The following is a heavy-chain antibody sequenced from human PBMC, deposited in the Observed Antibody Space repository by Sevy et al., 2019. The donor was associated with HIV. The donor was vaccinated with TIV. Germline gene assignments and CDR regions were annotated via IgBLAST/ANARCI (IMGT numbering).Heavy chain of an antibody. D-gene: IGHD3-9*01. CDR1: GITFTTSG. CDR3: AKDFTGDNGMDV. CDR2: ITYDGRNK. Sequence: GGSLRLSCAASGITFTTSGMHWVRQAPGKGLEWVAVITYDGRNKFYGDSVKGRFTISRDNSKNILYLQMNSLRVEDTTVYYCAKDFTGDNGMDVWGQGTMVTVSS. V-gene: IGHV3-30*18. J-gene: IGHJ6*02.